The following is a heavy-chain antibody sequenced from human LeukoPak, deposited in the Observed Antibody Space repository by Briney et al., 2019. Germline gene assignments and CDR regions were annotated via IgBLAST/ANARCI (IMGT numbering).Heavy chain of an antibody. V-gene: IGHV3-9*01. CDR2: ISWNGGRI. D-gene: IGHD3-22*01. CDR1: GFSFDDYG. CDR3: ANDKYFYDSSSKTN. Sequence: SLRLSCVASGFSFDDYGMFWVRQVPGKGLEWVSGISWNGGRIGYADSVKGRFSISRDNAKNSLYLQMNSLRVEDTAVYYCANDKYFYDSSSKTNWGQGTLVTVSS. J-gene: IGHJ4*02.